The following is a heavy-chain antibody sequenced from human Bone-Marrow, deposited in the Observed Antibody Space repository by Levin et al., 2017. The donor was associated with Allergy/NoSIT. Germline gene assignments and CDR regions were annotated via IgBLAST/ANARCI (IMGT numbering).Heavy chain of an antibody. Sequence: SETLSLTCAVYGGSFSGYYWSWIRQPPGKGLEWIGEINHSGSTNYNPSLKSRVTISVDTSKNQFSLKLSSVTAADTAVYYCARGVRYCSGGSCGPYYFDYWGQGTLVTVSS. V-gene: IGHV4-34*01. J-gene: IGHJ4*02. CDR2: INHSGST. CDR1: GGSFSGYY. D-gene: IGHD2-15*01. CDR3: ARGVRYCSGGSCGPYYFDY.